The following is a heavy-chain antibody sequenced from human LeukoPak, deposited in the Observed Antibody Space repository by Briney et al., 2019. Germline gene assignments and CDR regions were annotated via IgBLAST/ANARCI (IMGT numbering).Heavy chain of an antibody. D-gene: IGHD1-26*01. CDR3: AKDLRFSESPRVFDI. CDR1: GFTFSGYG. Sequence: GGSLRLSCAASGFTFSGYGMSWVRQAPGKGLEWVSAISGSGGSTYYADSVKGRFTISRDNSKNTLYLQMNSLRAEDTAVYYCAKDLRFSESPRVFDIWGQGTMVTVSS. V-gene: IGHV3-23*01. J-gene: IGHJ3*02. CDR2: ISGSGGST.